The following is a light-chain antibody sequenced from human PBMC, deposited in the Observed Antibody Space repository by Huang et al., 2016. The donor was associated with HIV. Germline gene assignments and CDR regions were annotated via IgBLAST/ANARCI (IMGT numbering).Light chain of an antibody. V-gene: IGKV3-15*01. CDR2: GAS. CDR1: QGISSN. CDR3: LQYNNWPRT. J-gene: IGKJ2*01. Sequence: EMVMTQSPDTLSVSPGESVTLSCRASQGISSNLAWYQQKPGQAPRLLIHGASTRVAGIPARFSGSGSEIAFSLTINSLQSEDSAIYYCLQYNNWPRTFGQGTKLEIK.